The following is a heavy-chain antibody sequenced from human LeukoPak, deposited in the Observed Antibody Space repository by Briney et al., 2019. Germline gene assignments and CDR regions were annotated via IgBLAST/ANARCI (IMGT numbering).Heavy chain of an antibody. D-gene: IGHD6-19*01. CDR1: GFTFSSYA. CDR3: AKTRGWTDNWFAP. J-gene: IGHJ5*02. CDR2: ITGGGGSI. Sequence: GESLRLSCAASGFTFSSYAMNWVRQAPGQGLEWVSAITGGGGSIYYADSVKGRFTISRDNSKNRLYLQMNSLRAEDTAVYYCAKTRGWTDNWFAPWGQGTLVTVSS. V-gene: IGHV3-23*01.